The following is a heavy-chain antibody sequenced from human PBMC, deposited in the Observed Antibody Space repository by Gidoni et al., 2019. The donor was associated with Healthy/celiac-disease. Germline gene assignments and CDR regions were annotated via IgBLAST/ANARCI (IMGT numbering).Heavy chain of an antibody. CDR2: IWYDGSNK. V-gene: IGHV3-33*01. CDR1: GFTFSSYG. D-gene: IGHD2-21*02. Sequence: QVQLVESGGGVVQPGRSLRRSCAASGFTFSSYGIPWVRQAPGKGLERVAVIWYDGSNKYYADSVKGRFTISRDNSKNTLYLQMNSLRAEDTAVYYCTRDRDLHIVVVTAIPGAFDIWGQGTMVTVSS. CDR3: TRDRDLHIVVVTAIPGAFDI. J-gene: IGHJ3*02.